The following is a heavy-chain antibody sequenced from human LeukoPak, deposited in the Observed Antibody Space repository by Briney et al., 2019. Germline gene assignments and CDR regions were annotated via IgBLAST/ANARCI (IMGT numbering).Heavy chain of an antibody. CDR3: AKDPTAMATGLGDY. Sequence: AGGSLRLSCAASGFTFSSYSMNWVRQAPGKGLEWVSSISSSSSYIYYADSVKGRFTISRDNAKNSLYLQMNSLRAEDTAVYYCAKDPTAMATGLGDYWGQGTLVTVSS. J-gene: IGHJ4*02. V-gene: IGHV3-21*01. CDR1: GFTFSSYS. D-gene: IGHD5-18*01. CDR2: ISSSSSYI.